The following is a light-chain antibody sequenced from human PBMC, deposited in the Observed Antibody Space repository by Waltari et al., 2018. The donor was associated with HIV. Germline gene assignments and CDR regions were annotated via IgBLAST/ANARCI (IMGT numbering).Light chain of an antibody. V-gene: IGKV4-1*01. J-gene: IGKJ3*01. CDR3: QQYETVPFT. Sequence: DIVMTQSPESLTMSPGERATIHCKTRRSVVSSSNNQNYLAWYQHKVGQSPKLLIYWASTRAPGVPERFSGGGSGTDFTLTIRGLQADDEAVYYCQQYETVPFTFGPGTTV. CDR2: WAS. CDR1: RSVVSSSNNQNY.